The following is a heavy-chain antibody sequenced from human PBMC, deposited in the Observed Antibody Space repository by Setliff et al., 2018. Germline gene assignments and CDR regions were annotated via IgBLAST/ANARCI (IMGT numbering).Heavy chain of an antibody. CDR3: ARGSYSSSF. J-gene: IGHJ4*02. CDR2: ISTSGVST. V-gene: IGHV3-23*01. Sequence: PGGSLRLSCAASGLTFSSDAMTWVRQAPGKGLEWVSGISTSGVSTYYADSVKGRFTLSRDNSKNTLYLQMNSLRAEDTAVYYCARGSYSSSFGGQGTLVTVSS. CDR1: GLTFSSDA. D-gene: IGHD6-6*01.